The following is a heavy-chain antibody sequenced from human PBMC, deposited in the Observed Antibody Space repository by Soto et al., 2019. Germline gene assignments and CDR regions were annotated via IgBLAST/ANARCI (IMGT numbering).Heavy chain of an antibody. V-gene: IGHV3-21*01. Sequence: GGSLRLSCAASGFTFSRYGMNWVRQAPGKGLEWVSSISSSTSYVYYADSVKGRFSVSRDNAKKILYLEMYALRSEDTAVYYCARDPSEGRVGNWFESWGQGTLVTVSS. CDR2: ISSSTSYV. J-gene: IGHJ5*01. CDR3: ARDPSEGRVGNWFES. D-gene: IGHD2-2*01. CDR1: GFTFSRYG.